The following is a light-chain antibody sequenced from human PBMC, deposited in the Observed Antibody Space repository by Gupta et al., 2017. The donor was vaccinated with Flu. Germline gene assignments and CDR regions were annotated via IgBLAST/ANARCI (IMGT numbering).Light chain of an antibody. CDR3: RQPNNYPFS. CDR1: QGVGSD. Sequence: DIQMTQSPSSLSASVGDRVTITCRASQGVGSDLCWYQQIPGKAPKRLIYSASTLDGGVPSRFSGGGSGTEFTLTISSLQPEDFATYYCRQPNNYPFSFGQGTMMEIK. V-gene: IGKV1-17*01. CDR2: SAS. J-gene: IGKJ2*03.